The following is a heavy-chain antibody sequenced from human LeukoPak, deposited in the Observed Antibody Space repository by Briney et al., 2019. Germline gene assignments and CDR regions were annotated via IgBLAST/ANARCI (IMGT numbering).Heavy chain of an antibody. CDR2: ISHSGST. V-gene: IGHV4-30-2*01. CDR3: ARAGGPGAGWLPPANWFDS. J-gene: IGHJ5*01. CDR1: GASISSGGYS. Sequence: PSETLSLTCAVSGASISSGGYSWSWIRQPPGKGLEWIGYISHSGSTSYNPSLKSRVTISVDRSKNQFSLKLSSVTAADTAVYYCARAGGPGAGWLPPANWFDSWGQGTLVTVSS. D-gene: IGHD5-12*01.